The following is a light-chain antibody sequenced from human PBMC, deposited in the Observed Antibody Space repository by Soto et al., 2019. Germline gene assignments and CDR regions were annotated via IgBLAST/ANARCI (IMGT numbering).Light chain of an antibody. CDR3: SSYTSSLYV. J-gene: IGLJ1*01. CDR2: EVS. V-gene: IGLV2-14*01. Sequence: QSALTQPASVSGSPGQSITISCTGTSSDVGGYNYVSWYQQHPGKAPKLIIYEVSNRPSGVSYRFSGSKSGNTASLTISGLQAEDEADYYCSSYTSSLYVFGTGTKLTVL. CDR1: SSDVGGYNY.